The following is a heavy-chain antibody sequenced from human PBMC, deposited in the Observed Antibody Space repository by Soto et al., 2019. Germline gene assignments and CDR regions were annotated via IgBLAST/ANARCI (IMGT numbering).Heavy chain of an antibody. CDR1: GYTFTSYA. CDR3: ARDRIVGATTPWDY. CDR2: INAGNGNT. D-gene: IGHD1-26*01. Sequence: QVQLVQSGAEEKKPGASVKVSCKASGYTFTSYAMHWVRQAPGQRLEWMGWINAGNGNTKYSQKFQGRVTITRDTSASTAYMELSSPRSEDTAVYYCARDRIVGATTPWDYWGQGTLVTVSS. V-gene: IGHV1-3*05. J-gene: IGHJ4*02.